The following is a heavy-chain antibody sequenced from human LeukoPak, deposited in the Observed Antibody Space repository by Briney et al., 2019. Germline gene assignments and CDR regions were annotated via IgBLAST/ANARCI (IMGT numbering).Heavy chain of an antibody. V-gene: IGHV4-4*02. CDR2: IYHSGST. Sequence: SSETLSLTCAVSGGSISSSNWWSWVRRPPGKGLEWIGEIYHSGSTNYNPSLKSRVTISVDTSKNQFSLKLSSVTAADTAVYYCARVRTYFGAFDIWGQGTMVTVSS. D-gene: IGHD3-9*01. J-gene: IGHJ3*02. CDR3: ARVRTYFGAFDI. CDR1: GGSISSSNW.